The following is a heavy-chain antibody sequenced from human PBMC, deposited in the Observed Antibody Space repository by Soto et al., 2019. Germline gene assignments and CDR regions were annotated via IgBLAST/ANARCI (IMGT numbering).Heavy chain of an antibody. D-gene: IGHD2-8*01. CDR3: ARELMGYCTNGVCYRNGMDV. CDR1: GGSFSGYY. V-gene: IGHV4-34*01. J-gene: IGHJ6*02. Sequence: PSETLSLTCAVYGGSFSGYYWSWIRQPPGKGLEWIGEINHSGSTNYNPSLKSRVTISVDTSKNQFSLKLSSVTAADTAVYYCARELMGYCTNGVCYRNGMDVWGQGTTVT. CDR2: INHSGST.